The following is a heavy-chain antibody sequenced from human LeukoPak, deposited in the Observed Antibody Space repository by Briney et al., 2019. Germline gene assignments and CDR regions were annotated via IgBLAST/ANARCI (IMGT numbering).Heavy chain of an antibody. Sequence: SVKVSCKASGGTFNSYAISWVRQAPGQGLEWMGGIIPIFGTANYAQKFQGRVTITADKSTSTAYMELSSLRSEDTAMYYCARVSYYYDSSGYRDDYWGQGTLVTVSS. J-gene: IGHJ4*02. V-gene: IGHV1-69*06. D-gene: IGHD3-22*01. CDR2: IIPIFGTA. CDR3: ARVSYYYDSSGYRDDY. CDR1: GGTFNSYA.